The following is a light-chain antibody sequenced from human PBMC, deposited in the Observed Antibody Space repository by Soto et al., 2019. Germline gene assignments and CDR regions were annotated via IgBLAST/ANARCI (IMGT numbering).Light chain of an antibody. CDR3: QDRGNWPIFT. CDR1: LSVSVY. CDR2: DAS. Sequence: VVLTQSPATLSLSPGERATLSCRTSLSVSVYLDWYQQKPGQAPRLLISDASHRATGIPARFTGSGSGTDFTLIISRLEPEDSAVYYCQDRGNWPIFTFGGGTKVDIK. V-gene: IGKV3-11*01. J-gene: IGKJ4*01.